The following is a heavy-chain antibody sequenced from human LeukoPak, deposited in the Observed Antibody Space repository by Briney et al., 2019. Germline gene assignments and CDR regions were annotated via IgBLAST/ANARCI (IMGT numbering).Heavy chain of an antibody. CDR1: GESFSGDF. CDR2: INHRGWT. CDR3: ARGQYDSGGYHYGIRAFYFDY. V-gene: IGHV4-34*01. Sequence: PSETLSLTCGVYGESFSGDFWTWLRQAPGKGLEWIGEINHRGWTNYSPSLTGRVTISVDTSMNQFSLQLRSVTAADTALYYCARGQYDSGGYHYGIRAFYFDYWGQGILVTVSS. J-gene: IGHJ4*02. D-gene: IGHD3-22*01.